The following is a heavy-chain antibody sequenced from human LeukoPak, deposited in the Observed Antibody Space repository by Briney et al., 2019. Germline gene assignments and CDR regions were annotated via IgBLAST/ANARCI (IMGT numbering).Heavy chain of an antibody. CDR3: AKDKGYFDWLSTTYYFDY. CDR1: GFTFSSYA. CDR2: ISGSGGST. V-gene: IGHV3-23*01. D-gene: IGHD3-9*01. Sequence: GGSLRLSCAASGFTFSSYAMSWVRQAPGKGLEWVSAISGSGGSTYYADSVKGRFTISRDNPKNTLYLQMNSLRAEDTAVYYCAKDKGYFDWLSTTYYFDYWGQGTLVTVSS. J-gene: IGHJ4*02.